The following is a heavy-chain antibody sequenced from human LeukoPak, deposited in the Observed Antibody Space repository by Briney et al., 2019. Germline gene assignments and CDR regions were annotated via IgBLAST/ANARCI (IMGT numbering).Heavy chain of an antibody. V-gene: IGHV1-46*01. D-gene: IGHD3-16*01. CDR3: VREEDGGTFDY. Sequence: ASVKVSCKASGYTFTNYYIHWVRQAPGQGLEWLGIMKPSCGYTKYAQKFQGRVTMTGDTSTSTVYMDLSSLRSEDTAVYYCVREEDGGTFDYWGQGTLITVSS. J-gene: IGHJ4*02. CDR2: MKPSCGYT. CDR1: GYTFTNYY.